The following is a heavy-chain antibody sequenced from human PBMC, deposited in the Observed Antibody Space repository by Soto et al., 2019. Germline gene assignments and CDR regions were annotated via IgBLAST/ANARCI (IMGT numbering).Heavy chain of an antibody. CDR1: GFTFSNAW. CDR2: IKSKTDGGTT. Sequence: ESGGGLVKPGGSLRLSCAASGFTFSNAWMSWVRQAPGKGLEWVGRIKSKTDGGTTDYAAPVKGRFTISRDDSKNTLYLQMNSLKTEDTAVYYCTTRIAVAVGAFDIWGQGTMVTVSS. CDR3: TTRIAVAVGAFDI. D-gene: IGHD6-19*01. J-gene: IGHJ3*02. V-gene: IGHV3-15*01.